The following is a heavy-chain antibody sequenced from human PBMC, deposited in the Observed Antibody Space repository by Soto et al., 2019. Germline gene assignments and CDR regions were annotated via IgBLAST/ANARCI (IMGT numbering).Heavy chain of an antibody. D-gene: IGHD5-12*01. J-gene: IGHJ4*02. CDR2: IYYSGST. CDR3: ASAYSGYDRYPRYYFDY. CDR1: GGSISSGGYY. Sequence: SETLSLTCTVSGGSISSGGYYWSWIRQHPGKGLEWIGYIYYSGSTYYNPSLKSRVTISVDTSKNQFSLKLSSVTAADTAVYYCASAYSGYDRYPRYYFDYWGQRTLVTVSS. V-gene: IGHV4-31*03.